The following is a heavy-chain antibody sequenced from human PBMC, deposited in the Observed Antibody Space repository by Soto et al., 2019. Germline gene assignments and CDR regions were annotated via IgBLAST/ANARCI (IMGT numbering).Heavy chain of an antibody. J-gene: IGHJ5*02. CDR3: AKNQGVELVPLATVDWFDP. V-gene: IGHV3-23*01. Sequence: GGSLRLSCAASGFTFGYYWMSWVRQAPGKGLEWISSISGSGFKKYYADSVKGRFTISRDNSKSTVYLELNNLSAEDTAVYHCAKNQGVELVPLATVDWFDPWGQGSVVTVSS. CDR1: GFTFGYYW. D-gene: IGHD1-26*01. CDR2: ISGSGFKK.